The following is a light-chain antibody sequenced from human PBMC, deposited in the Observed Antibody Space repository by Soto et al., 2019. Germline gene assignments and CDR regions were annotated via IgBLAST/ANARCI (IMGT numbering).Light chain of an antibody. CDR1: SRDIGGYNY. Sequence: QSALTQPASVSGSPGQSITISCTGTSRDIGGYNYGSWYQQHPGKAPKLMIYGVSNRPSGVSGRFFGSKSGNTASLTISGLQPEDEADYYCSSYRSSISPVVFGGGTKVTVL. V-gene: IGLV2-14*01. CDR3: SSYRSSISPVV. CDR2: GVS. J-gene: IGLJ2*01.